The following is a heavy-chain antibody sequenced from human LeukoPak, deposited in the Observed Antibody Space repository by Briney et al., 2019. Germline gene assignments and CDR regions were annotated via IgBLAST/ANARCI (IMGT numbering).Heavy chain of an antibody. D-gene: IGHD1-26*01. CDR2: INTNTGNP. V-gene: IGHV7-4-1*02. CDR3: ARVSGSYYVYYMDV. Sequence: ASVKVSCKASGYTFTSYAMNWVRQAPGQGLEWMGWINTNTGNPTYAQGFTGRFVFSLDTSVSTAYLQISSLTAEDTAVYYCARVSGSYYVYYMDVWGKGTTVTVSS. CDR1: GYTFTSYA. J-gene: IGHJ6*03.